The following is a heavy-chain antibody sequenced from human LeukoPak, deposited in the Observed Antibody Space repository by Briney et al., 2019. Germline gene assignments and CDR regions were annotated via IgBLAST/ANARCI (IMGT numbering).Heavy chain of an antibody. J-gene: IGHJ4*02. CDR2: IYYSGST. D-gene: IGHD2-21*02. CDR1: GDSISSGGYY. Sequence: PSETLSLTCTVSGDSISSGGYYWSWVRQHPGKGLEWIGYIYYSGSTYYNPSPKSRVTISVDTSKNQFSLKLSSVTAADTAAYYCARGGRGGDCYLDYWGQGTLVTVSS. V-gene: IGHV4-31*03. CDR3: ARGGRGGDCYLDY.